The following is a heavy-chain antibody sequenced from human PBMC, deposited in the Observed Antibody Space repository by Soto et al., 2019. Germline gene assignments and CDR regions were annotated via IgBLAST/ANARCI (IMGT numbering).Heavy chain of an antibody. CDR1: GLRFSRSA. Sequence: EVQLLESGGGLVQPGGSLRLSCVASGLRFSRSAMTWVRQAPGKGLEWVSAISGSGGNTYHADSVEGRFTISRDNSKNTVYLQMNSLRAEDTAVYYCAKVRIDHYYGMDVWGQGTTVTVSS. D-gene: IGHD2-15*01. CDR3: AKVRIDHYYGMDV. CDR2: ISGSGGNT. V-gene: IGHV3-23*01. J-gene: IGHJ6*02.